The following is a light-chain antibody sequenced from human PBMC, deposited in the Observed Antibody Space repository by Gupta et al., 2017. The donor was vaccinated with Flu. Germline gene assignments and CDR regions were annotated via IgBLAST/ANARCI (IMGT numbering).Light chain of an antibody. CDR3: QQSHSTPLS. Sequence: DIQMTQSPSSLSASVGDRVTITCRASQSISTDLNWYQQKPGKAPELLIYGASNLQSGVPSRFSGSASGTDFTLTISSLQPEHFATYYCQQSHSTPLSFGGGTKVEI. CDR1: QSISTD. V-gene: IGKV1-39*01. J-gene: IGKJ4*01. CDR2: GAS.